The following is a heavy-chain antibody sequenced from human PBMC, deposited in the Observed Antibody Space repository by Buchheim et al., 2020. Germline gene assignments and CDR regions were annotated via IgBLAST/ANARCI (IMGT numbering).Heavy chain of an antibody. D-gene: IGHD1-1*01. CDR1: GGSISSGSHY. CDR3: ARQYTY. V-gene: IGHV4-39*01. J-gene: IGHJ4*02. CDR2: IYYSWST. Sequence: QLQLQESGPGLVKPSETLSLTCTVSGGSISSGSHYWGWIRQPPGKGLEWIGSIYYSWSTSYNPSLKSRVTISLDASKSQFSLKLTSVTAADTAVYYCARQYTYWGQGTL.